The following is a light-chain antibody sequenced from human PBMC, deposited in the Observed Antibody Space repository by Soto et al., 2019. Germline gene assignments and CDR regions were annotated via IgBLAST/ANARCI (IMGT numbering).Light chain of an antibody. CDR1: PSVRSK. CDR3: QQRSNWPPGT. CDR2: GAS. Sequence: EVVSTQSPDTLSVSQGATVTLSCRASPSVRSKLAWYHPPPCQAPSLFIYGASTRATGIPARFSGRVSGTEFTLTIRRLQSEDFAIYYGQQRSNWPPGTFCPVTRLEIK. J-gene: IGKJ5*01. V-gene: IGKV3-15*01.